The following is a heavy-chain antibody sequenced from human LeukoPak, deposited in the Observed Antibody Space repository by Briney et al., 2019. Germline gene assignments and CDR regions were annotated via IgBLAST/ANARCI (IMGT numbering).Heavy chain of an antibody. J-gene: IGHJ6*03. CDR2: FDPEDGET. CDR1: GYTLTELS. CDR3: ATASVGYCSGGSCYTDYYYYYMDV. Sequence: ASVKVSCKVSGYTLTELSMHWVRQAPGKGLEWMGGFDPEDGETIYAQKFQGRVTMTEDTPTDTAYMELSSLRSEDTAVYYCATASVGYCSGGSCYTDYYYYYMDVWGKGTTVTVSS. D-gene: IGHD2-15*01. V-gene: IGHV1-24*01.